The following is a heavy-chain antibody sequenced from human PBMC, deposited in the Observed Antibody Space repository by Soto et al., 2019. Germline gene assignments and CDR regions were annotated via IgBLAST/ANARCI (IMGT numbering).Heavy chain of an antibody. D-gene: IGHD5-12*01. J-gene: IGHJ4*02. CDR3: ARVGRSGYDWVDY. Sequence: VASVKVSCKASGYTFTSYDINWVRQATGQGLEWMGWMNPNSGNTGYAQKVQGRVTMTRNTSISTAYMELSSLRSEDTTVYYCARVGRSGYDWVDYWGQGTLVTVSS. CDR1: GYTFTSYD. CDR2: MNPNSGNT. V-gene: IGHV1-8*01.